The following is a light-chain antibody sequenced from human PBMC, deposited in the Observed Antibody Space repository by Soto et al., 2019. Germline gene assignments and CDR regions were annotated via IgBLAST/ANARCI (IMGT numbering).Light chain of an antibody. J-gene: IGLJ1*01. Sequence: QSVLTQPASGSGSPGQSITISWTGTSSDFGGYNYVSWYQQHPGKAPKLMIYDVSNRPSGVSNRFSGSKSGNTASLTISGLQAEDEADYYCSSYTSSSTLEVFGTGTKVTVL. CDR1: SSDFGGYNY. CDR2: DVS. V-gene: IGLV2-14*01. CDR3: SSYTSSSTLEV.